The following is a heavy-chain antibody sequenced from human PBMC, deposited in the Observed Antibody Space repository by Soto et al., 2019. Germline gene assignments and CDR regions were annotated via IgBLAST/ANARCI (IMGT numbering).Heavy chain of an antibody. Sequence: EVQLLESGGGLVQPGGSLRLSCAASGFTFSSYAMSWVRQAPGKGLEWVSAISGSGGSKYYADSVKGRFTISRDNSKNVLYLQMNSLRDEDTAVYYCAKGSHLGDCSSNSCYDDYYYYYGMAGWGQGTTVTVSS. J-gene: IGHJ6*02. CDR1: GFTFSSYA. CDR2: ISGSGGSK. V-gene: IGHV3-23*01. CDR3: AKGSHLGDCSSNSCYDDYYYYYGMAG. D-gene: IGHD2-2*01.